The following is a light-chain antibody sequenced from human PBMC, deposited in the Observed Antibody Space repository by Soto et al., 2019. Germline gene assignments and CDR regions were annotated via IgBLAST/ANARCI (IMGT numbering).Light chain of an antibody. CDR3: QHYRTWPPLT. V-gene: IGKV3-15*01. J-gene: IGKJ4*01. CDR1: QSVGSA. Sequence: EIVMTQSPATLSVSPGETATLSCRASQSVGSAVAWYQHKPGQAPMLLIVGASIRGHSVQARFSGGGSCTALTLTISRLHSEDLADYHCQHYRTWPPLTFCCGTTVEI. CDR2: GAS.